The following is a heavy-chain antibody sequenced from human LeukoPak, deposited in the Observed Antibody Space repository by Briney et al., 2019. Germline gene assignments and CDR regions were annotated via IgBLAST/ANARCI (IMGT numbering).Heavy chain of an antibody. V-gene: IGHV4-59*01. J-gene: IGHJ6*03. CDR1: GASISSYY. Sequence: SETLSLTCTVSGASISSYYWSWIRQPPGKGLEWIGYFYYSGSTNYNPSLKSRVTISVDTSKNQFSLKLSSVTAADTAVYYCVKGYYYYMDVWGKGTTVTISS. CDR3: VKGYYYYMDV. CDR2: FYYSGST.